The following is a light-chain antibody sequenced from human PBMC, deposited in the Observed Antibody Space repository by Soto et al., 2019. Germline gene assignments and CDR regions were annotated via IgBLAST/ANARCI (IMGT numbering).Light chain of an antibody. CDR1: QSVSNDF. CDR3: QQYSTYPPRT. Sequence: VMTQAPLSLPVTLGQPATLSCRASQSVSNDFLAWYQQKPGQAPRLLIYQTSIRAAGIPARFSGSGSGTDFTLTISSLQPDDFATYYCQQYSTYPPRTFGQGTKVAIK. J-gene: IGKJ1*01. V-gene: IGKV3D-15*01. CDR2: QTS.